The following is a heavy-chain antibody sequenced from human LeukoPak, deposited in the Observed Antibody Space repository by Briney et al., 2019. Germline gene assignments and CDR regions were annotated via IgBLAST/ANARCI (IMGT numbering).Heavy chain of an antibody. J-gene: IGHJ6*04. CDR1: GGSFRGYY. V-gene: IGHV4-34*01. CDR3: ARARIQLWSYYYGMDV. Sequence: SETLSLTCAVYGGSFRGYYWNWIRQPPGKGLEWIGEINHSGSTNYNPSLKGRVTISVDTSKNHFSLKLSSVTAADTAVYYCARARIQLWSYYYGMDVWGKGTTVTVSS. D-gene: IGHD5-18*01. CDR2: INHSGST.